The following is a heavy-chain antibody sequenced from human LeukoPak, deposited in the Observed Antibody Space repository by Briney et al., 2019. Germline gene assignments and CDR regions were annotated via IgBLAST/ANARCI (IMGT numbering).Heavy chain of an antibody. CDR1: GGSIRSTNW. CDR3: SRESGAFCPFGY. Sequence: PSDTLSLTCGVSGGSIRSTNWWSWVRQPPGQRLEWIGEISLSGQTNYSPSLNGRVTMSLDESRNQLSLNLTSVTAADTAIYYCSRESGAFCPFGYWGQGTLVIVPP. D-gene: IGHD1-26*01. CDR2: ISLSGQT. V-gene: IGHV4/OR15-8*02. J-gene: IGHJ4*02.